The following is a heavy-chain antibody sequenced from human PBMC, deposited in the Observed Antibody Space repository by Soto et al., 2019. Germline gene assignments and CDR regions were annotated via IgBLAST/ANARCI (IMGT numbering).Heavy chain of an antibody. V-gene: IGHV1-8*01. CDR1: GYTFSNYD. CDR3: AKVSRKGSAIDFDY. J-gene: IGHJ4*02. CDR2: VNPNNRDT. Sequence: QVQLVQSGAELKKPGASVKVSCKASGYTFSNYDMNWVRQATGQGPEWIGWVNPNNRDTGYAQKFQGRVTLTTDISTTTAYMELTSLRSEDTAIYYCAKVSRKGSAIDFDYWGQGTLINVSS. D-gene: IGHD3-10*01.